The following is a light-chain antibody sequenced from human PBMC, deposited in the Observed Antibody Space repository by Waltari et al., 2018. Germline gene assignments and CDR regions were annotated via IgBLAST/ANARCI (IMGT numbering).Light chain of an antibody. J-gene: IGKJ2*01. CDR2: GAS. V-gene: IGKV1-8*01. CDR3: QQYYAYPRT. CDR1: QDIRSY. Sequence: AFRMTQSPSSLSASTGDRVTITCRAIQDIRSYLAWYQQKPGKAPKLLIYGASTLQIWVPSRFSGSGSVPEFTLTISWLQSEDSASYYCQQYYAYPRTFGQGTKLEIK.